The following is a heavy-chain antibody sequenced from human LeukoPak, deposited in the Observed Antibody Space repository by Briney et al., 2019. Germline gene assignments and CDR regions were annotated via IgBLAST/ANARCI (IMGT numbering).Heavy chain of an antibody. Sequence: SETLSLTCAVYGGSFSGYYWSWIRQPPGKGLEWIGEINHSGSTNYNPSLKSRVTISVDTSKNQFSLKLSSVTAADTAVYYCASQSMVRGVTKFDYWGQGTLVTVSS. CDR1: GGSFSGYY. CDR3: ASQSMVRGVTKFDY. CDR2: INHSGST. D-gene: IGHD3-10*01. J-gene: IGHJ4*02. V-gene: IGHV4-34*01.